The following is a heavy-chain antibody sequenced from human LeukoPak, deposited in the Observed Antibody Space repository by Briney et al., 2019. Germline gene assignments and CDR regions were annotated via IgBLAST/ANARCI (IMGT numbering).Heavy chain of an antibody. J-gene: IGHJ4*02. V-gene: IGHV4-30-4*07. CDR1: GGSISSGGYS. Sequence: SQTLSLTCAVSGGSISSGGYSWSWIRQPPGKGLEWIGYIYYSGSTYYNPSLKSRVTISVDTSKNQFSLKLSSVTAADTAVYYCARDLQRDYGSGRYSVWGQGTLVTVSS. CDR2: IYYSGST. CDR3: ARDLQRDYGSGRYSV. D-gene: IGHD3-10*01.